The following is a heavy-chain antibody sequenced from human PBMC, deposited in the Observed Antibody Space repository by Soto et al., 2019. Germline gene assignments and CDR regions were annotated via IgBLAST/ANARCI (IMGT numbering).Heavy chain of an antibody. V-gene: IGHV3-9*01. CDR1: GFTFDDYA. CDR2: ISWNSGNI. D-gene: IGHD6-13*01. Sequence: PGGSLRLSCAASGFTFDDYAMHWVRQAPGKGLEWVSGISWNSGNIGYTDALRGRFTISRDNAKNSLHLQMNSLRAEDTAVYYCTRDASRDSSARGWFDPWGPGTLVTVSS. CDR3: TRDASRDSSARGWFDP. J-gene: IGHJ5*02.